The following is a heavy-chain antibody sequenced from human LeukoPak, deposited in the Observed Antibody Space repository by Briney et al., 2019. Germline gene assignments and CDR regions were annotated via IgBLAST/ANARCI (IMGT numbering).Heavy chain of an antibody. CDR2: ISGSGGNA. D-gene: IGHD6-19*01. CDR1: GFTFSSYA. J-gene: IGHJ4*02. Sequence: PGGSLRLSCAASGFTFSSYAMSWVPQAPGKGLEWVATISGSGGNAYYADSVKGRFTISRDNSKNTLYLQMNSLRAEDTAVYYCAKDHQWRIRRNYFDYWGQGTLVTVSS. V-gene: IGHV3-23*01. CDR3: AKDHQWRIRRNYFDY.